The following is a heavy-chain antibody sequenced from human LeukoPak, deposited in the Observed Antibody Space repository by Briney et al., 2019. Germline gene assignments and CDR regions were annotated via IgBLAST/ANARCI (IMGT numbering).Heavy chain of an antibody. J-gene: IGHJ4*02. D-gene: IGHD2-2*01. CDR3: ARDSKYAFDN. CDR1: GFTFSSYS. V-gene: IGHV3-48*01. CDR2: IGISSGNT. Sequence: GRSLRLSCAASGFTFSSYSMNWVRHAPGKGLEWISYIGISSGNTKYADSVKGRFTISGDKAKNSVYLQMNSLRVEDTAVYYCARDSKYAFDNWGQGTLVTVSS.